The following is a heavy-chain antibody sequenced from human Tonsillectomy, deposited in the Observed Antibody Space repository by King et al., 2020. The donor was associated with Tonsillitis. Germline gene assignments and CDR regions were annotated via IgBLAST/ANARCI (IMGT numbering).Heavy chain of an antibody. J-gene: IGHJ4*02. CDR3: AKAMGYSYLYYFDY. CDR1: GFTFSTYA. V-gene: IGHV3-23*01. Sequence: VQLLESGGGLVQPGGSLRLSCAASGFTFSTYAMSWVRQAPGKRLECVSAISGSGASTYYADSVRGRFTISRDNSKNTLYLEMNSLRAEDTAVYNCAKAMGYSYLYYFDYWGQGTLVTVSS. D-gene: IGHD5-18*01. CDR2: ISGSGAST.